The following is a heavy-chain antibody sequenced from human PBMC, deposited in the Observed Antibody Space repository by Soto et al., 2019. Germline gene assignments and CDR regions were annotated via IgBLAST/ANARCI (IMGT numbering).Heavy chain of an antibody. CDR2: IYYSGST. Sequence: QVQLQESGPGLVKPSQTLSLTCTVSGGSISSGDYYWSWIRQPPGKGLEWIGYIYYSGSTYYNPSLKSRVTISVDTSKNQFSLKLSSVTAADTAIYYCARVVYSSSKRFLARWFDPWGQGTLVTVSS. J-gene: IGHJ5*02. V-gene: IGHV4-30-4*01. CDR3: ARVVYSSSKRFLARWFDP. CDR1: GGSISSGDYY. D-gene: IGHD6-6*01.